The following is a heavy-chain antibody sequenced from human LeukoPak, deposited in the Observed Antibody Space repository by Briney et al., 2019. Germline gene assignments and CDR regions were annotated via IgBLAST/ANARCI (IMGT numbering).Heavy chain of an antibody. CDR2: VGIAGDT. Sequence: GGSLRLSCAASGFTFNNYEMHSVRQTAGKGLEWVSAVGIAGDTFYAGSVKGRFSISRDNAESSLFLQMNSLRAGDTTVYYCAREGRMGTADAFDVWGQGTMVTVSS. CDR1: GFTFNNYE. D-gene: IGHD1-14*01. V-gene: IGHV3-13*01. J-gene: IGHJ3*01. CDR3: AREGRMGTADAFDV.